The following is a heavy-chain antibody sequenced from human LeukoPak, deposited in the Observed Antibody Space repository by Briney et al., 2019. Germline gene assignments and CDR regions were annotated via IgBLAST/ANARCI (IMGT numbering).Heavy chain of an antibody. CDR1: GYTFTSYA. CDR3: ATVAVAGNFFDH. V-gene: IGHV7-4-1*02. CDR2: INTNTGNP. Sequence: ASVKVSCKASGYTFTSYAMNWVRRAPGQGLEWMGWINTNTGNPTYAQGFTGRFVFSLDTSGRTTYLQINSLKTEDTAVYYCATVAVAGNFFDHWGQGSLVTVSS. J-gene: IGHJ4*02. D-gene: IGHD6-19*01.